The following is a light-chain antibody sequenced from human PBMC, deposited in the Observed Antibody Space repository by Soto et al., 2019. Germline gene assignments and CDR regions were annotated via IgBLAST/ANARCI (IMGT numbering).Light chain of an antibody. CDR2: GAS. V-gene: IGKV3-20*01. J-gene: IGKJ1*01. Sequence: EIVLTQSPGTLSLSPGDRATLSCRASQSVDRNYVAWYQQRPGQAPRLLVYGASTRATGIPDRFSGSGSGTDFTLTINRLEPEDFAVYYCQQYGISPPWTFGQGTKVEIK. CDR1: QSVDRNY. CDR3: QQYGISPPWT.